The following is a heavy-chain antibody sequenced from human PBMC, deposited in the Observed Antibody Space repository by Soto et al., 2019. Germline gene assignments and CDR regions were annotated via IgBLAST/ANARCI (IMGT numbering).Heavy chain of an antibody. J-gene: IGHJ5*02. D-gene: IGHD3-22*01. CDR2: IYYSGST. CDR3: ARRGYYYDSSGYQLRYNWFDP. V-gene: IGHV4-39*01. CDR1: GGSISSSSYY. Sequence: SETLSLTCTVSGGSISSSSYYWGWIRQPPGKGLEWIGSIYYSGSTYYSPSLKSRVTISVDTSKNQFSLKLSSVTAADTAVYYCARRGYYYDSSGYQLRYNWFDPWGQGTLVTVSS.